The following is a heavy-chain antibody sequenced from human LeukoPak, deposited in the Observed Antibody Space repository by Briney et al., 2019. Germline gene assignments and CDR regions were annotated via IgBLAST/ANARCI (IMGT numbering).Heavy chain of an antibody. J-gene: IGHJ4*02. V-gene: IGHV1-2*02. D-gene: IGHD5-18*01. CDR2: ISPNSGGT. CDR1: GYTFTSYY. CDR3: ARGGAYTYGYY. Sequence: GASVKVSCKASGYTFTSYYIHWVRQAPGQGLEWMGWISPNSGGTNYAQKFQGRVTMTRDTSISTAYMELSSLRSDDTAVYYCARGGAYTYGYYWGQGTLVTVSS.